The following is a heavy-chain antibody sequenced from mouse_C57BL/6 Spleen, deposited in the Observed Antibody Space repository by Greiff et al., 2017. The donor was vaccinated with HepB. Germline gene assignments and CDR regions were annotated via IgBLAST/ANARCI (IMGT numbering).Heavy chain of an antibody. J-gene: IGHJ1*03. CDR2: IDPSDSYT. CDR1: GYTFTSYW. Sequence: VQLQQPGAELVMPGASVKLSCKASGYTFTSYWMHWVKQRPGQGLEWIGEIDPSDSYTNYNQKFNGKSTLTVDKSSSTAYKQLSSLTSEDSAVYSCARSKDYGSSYDWYFDVWGTGTTVTVSS. CDR3: ARSKDYGSSYDWYFDV. V-gene: IGHV1-69*01. D-gene: IGHD1-1*01.